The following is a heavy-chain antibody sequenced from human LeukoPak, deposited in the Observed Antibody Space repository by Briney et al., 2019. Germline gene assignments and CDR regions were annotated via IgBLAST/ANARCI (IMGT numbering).Heavy chain of an antibody. J-gene: IGHJ4*02. CDR1: GFTFSNYA. V-gene: IGHV3-23*01. CDR2: ISGIGVTT. Sequence: GGSLRLSCAASGFTFSNYAMSWVRQAPGKGLEWVSTISGIGVTTYYVDSVKGRFTISRDNSKNTLYLQMNSRRAEDTAIFYCAKESPHFDYWGQGTLVTVSS. CDR3: AKESPHFDY.